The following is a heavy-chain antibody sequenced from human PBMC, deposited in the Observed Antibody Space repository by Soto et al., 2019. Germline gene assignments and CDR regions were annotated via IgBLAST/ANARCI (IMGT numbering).Heavy chain of an antibody. J-gene: IGHJ4*02. CDR2: ISWSSVTM. D-gene: IGHD5-12*01. Sequence: EVQLVESGGGLAEPGRSLRLSCAASGFTFDDYAMHWVRQVPGKGLEWVAGISWSSVTMGYADSVKGRFTISRDNAKNSLYLQMDSLRPDDTAFYYCARDHDEDFGYDLDYFDYWGQGTLVTVSA. V-gene: IGHV3-9*01. CDR3: ARDHDEDFGYDLDYFDY. CDR1: GFTFDDYA.